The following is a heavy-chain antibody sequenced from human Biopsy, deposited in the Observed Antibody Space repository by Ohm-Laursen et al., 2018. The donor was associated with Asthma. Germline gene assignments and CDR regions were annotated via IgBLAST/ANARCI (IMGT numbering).Heavy chain of an antibody. D-gene: IGHD3-10*01. CDR1: GFMFRSFG. J-gene: IGHJ4*02. V-gene: IGHV3-30*03. CDR2: MSYDGSIK. CDR3: ARGLDYSGRSGFDY. Sequence: SLRLSCAASGFMFRSFGMHWVRQALGKGLEWVALMSYDGSIKDYADSVKGRFTISRDNSMNTLYLHMDSLRVEDTAVYYCARGLDYSGRSGFDYWGQGTLVTVSS.